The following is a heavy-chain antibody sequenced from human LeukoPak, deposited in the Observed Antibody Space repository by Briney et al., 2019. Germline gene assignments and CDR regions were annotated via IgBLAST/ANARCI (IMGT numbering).Heavy chain of an antibody. V-gene: IGHV3-7*01. CDR2: INQEGSEK. Sequence: GGSLRLSCAVSGLTFRSYWMSWVRQAPGKGLEWVANINQEGSEKYFVDSVKGRFTISRDNAKNSLHLQMNTLRAEDTAVYYCARERDGRFSDYWGQGTLVTVSS. D-gene: IGHD5-24*01. CDR1: GLTFRSYW. J-gene: IGHJ4*02. CDR3: ARERDGRFSDY.